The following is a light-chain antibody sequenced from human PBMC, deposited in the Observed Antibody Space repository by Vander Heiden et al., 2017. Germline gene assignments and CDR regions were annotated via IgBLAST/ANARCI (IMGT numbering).Light chain of an antibody. CDR2: AAS. Sequence: DIQMTQSPSSLSASVGDRLPIPCRASQSISSYLNWYQQKPGKAPKLLIYAASSLQSGVPSRFSGSGSGTDFTLTISSLQPEDFATYYCQQSYSTPNTFGQGTKLEIK. CDR1: QSISSY. J-gene: IGKJ2*01. CDR3: QQSYSTPNT. V-gene: IGKV1-39*01.